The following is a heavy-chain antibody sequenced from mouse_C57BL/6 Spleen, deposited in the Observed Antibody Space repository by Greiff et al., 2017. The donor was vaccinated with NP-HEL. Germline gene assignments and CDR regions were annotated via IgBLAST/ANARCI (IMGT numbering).Heavy chain of an antibody. CDR1: GYTFTSYW. V-gene: IGHV1-52*01. Sequence: QVQLQQPGAELVRPGSSVKLSCKASGYTFTSYWMHWVKQRPIQGLEWIGNIDPSDSETHYNQKFKDKATLTVDKSSSPAYMQLSSLTSEDSAVYYCARRTQYYYAMDYWGQGTSVTVSS. J-gene: IGHJ4*01. CDR2: IDPSDSET. CDR3: ARRTQYYYAMDY.